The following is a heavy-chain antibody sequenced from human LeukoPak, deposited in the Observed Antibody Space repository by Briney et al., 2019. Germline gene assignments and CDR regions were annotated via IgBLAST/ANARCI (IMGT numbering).Heavy chain of an antibody. Sequence: SETLSLTCAVYGGSFSGYYWSWIRQPPGKGLEWIGEINHSGSTNYDPSLKSRVTISVDTSKNQFSLKLSSVTAADTAVYYCAREGPRITIFGVVISGSGYFDYWGQGTLVTVSS. J-gene: IGHJ4*02. V-gene: IGHV4-34*01. CDR3: AREGPRITIFGVVISGSGYFDY. CDR1: GGSFSGYY. D-gene: IGHD3-3*01. CDR2: INHSGST.